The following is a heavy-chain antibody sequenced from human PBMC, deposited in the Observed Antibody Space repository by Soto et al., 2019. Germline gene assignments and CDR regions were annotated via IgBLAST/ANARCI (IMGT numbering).Heavy chain of an antibody. Sequence: ASVKVSCKASGYTFTSYAMHWVRQAPGQRLEWMGWINTDNGNTKYSQKFQGRVTITRDTSVSTAYMELSSLRSEDTAVYYCAKEQYYDFWSGHGPFDYWGQGTLVTVSS. CDR1: GYTFTSYA. D-gene: IGHD3-3*01. CDR2: INTDNGNT. CDR3: AKEQYYDFWSGHGPFDY. J-gene: IGHJ4*02. V-gene: IGHV1-3*04.